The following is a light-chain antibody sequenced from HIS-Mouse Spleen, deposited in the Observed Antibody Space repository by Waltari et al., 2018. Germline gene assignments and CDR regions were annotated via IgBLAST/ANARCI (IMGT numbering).Light chain of an antibody. CDR3: QQRSNWPIT. CDR1: QSVSSY. CDR2: DAS. J-gene: IGKJ5*01. V-gene: IGKV3-11*01. Sequence: EIVLTQSPATLSLSPGERATLPSRASQSVSSYLAWYQQKPGQAPRLLIYDASNRATGIPARFSGSGSGTDFTLTISSLEPEDFAVYYCQQRSNWPITFGQGTRLEIK.